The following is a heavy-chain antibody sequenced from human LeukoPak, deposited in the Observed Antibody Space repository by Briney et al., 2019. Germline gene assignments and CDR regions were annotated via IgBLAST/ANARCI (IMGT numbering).Heavy chain of an antibody. J-gene: IGHJ3*02. D-gene: IGHD1-26*01. CDR3: ARDRGSYDAFDI. CDR1: GFTFSSYN. CDR2: ITSSSSYI. Sequence: GGSLRLSCAASGFTFSSYNMNWVRQAPGKGLEWVSFITSSSSYIYYADSVKGRFTISRDNAKNSLYLQMNSLRAEDTAVYYCARDRGSYDAFDIWGQGTMVAVSS. V-gene: IGHV3-21*01.